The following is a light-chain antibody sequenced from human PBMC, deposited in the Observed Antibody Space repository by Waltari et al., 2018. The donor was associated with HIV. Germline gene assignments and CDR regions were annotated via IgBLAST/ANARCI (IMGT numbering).Light chain of an antibody. V-gene: IGLV2-23*02. J-gene: IGLJ2*01. CDR2: EAT. CDR3: CSYVGRSGFV. Sequence: QSALTQPAPVSGSPGQSITVSCSATSNGVGTYDLISRYQHHPGQPPRLIIYEATKRPSGISNRFAGSQSGRTASLTISGLQPDDEGVYYCCSYVGRSGFVFGGGSNLTVL. CDR1: SNGVGTYDL.